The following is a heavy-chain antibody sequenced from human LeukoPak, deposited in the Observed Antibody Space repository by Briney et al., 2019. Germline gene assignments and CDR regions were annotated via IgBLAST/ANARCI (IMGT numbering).Heavy chain of an antibody. CDR1: GGTFSSYA. CDR2: IIPIFGTA. CDR3: ARLLGRVDNWFDP. Sequence: GASVKVSCKASGGTFSSYAISWVRQAPGQGLEWMGRIIPIFGTANYAQKFQGRVTITTDESTSTAYMELSSLKASDTAMYYCARLLGRVDNWFDPWGQGTLVTVSS. V-gene: IGHV1-69*05. J-gene: IGHJ5*02. D-gene: IGHD2-15*01.